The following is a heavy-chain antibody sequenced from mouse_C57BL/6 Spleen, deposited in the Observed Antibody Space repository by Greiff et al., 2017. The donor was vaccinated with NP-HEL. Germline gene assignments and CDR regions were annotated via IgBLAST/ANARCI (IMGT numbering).Heavy chain of an antibody. D-gene: IGHD1-1*01. CDR1: GFTFSDYY. CDR3: ARWYYGSAYYFEC. J-gene: IGHJ2*01. V-gene: IGHV5-12*01. Sequence: EVKLMESGGGLVQPGGSLKLSCAASGFTFSDYYMYWVRQTPEKRLEWVAYISTGGGSTYYPDTVKGRVTISRDNATNTLYLQMSRLKSEDTAMYYCARWYYGSAYYFECWGTGTTLTAS. CDR2: ISTGGGST.